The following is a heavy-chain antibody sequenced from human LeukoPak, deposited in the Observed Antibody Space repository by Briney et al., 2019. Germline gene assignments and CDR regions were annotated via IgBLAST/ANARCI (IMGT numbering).Heavy chain of an antibody. D-gene: IGHD2-21*02. J-gene: IGHJ4*02. V-gene: IGHV3-21*01. Sequence: GGSLRLSCAASGFTFSSYSMNWVRQAPGKGLEWVSSISSSSSYIYYADSVKGRFTISRDNAKNSLYLQMNSLRAEDTAVYYCARGAYCGGDCYPHFDYWGQGTLVTVSP. CDR3: ARGAYCGGDCYPHFDY. CDR1: GFTFSSYS. CDR2: ISSSSSYI.